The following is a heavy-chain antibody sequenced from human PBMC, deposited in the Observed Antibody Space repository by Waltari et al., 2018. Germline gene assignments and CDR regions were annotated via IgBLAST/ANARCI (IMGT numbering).Heavy chain of an antibody. Sequence: QVQLQQWGAGLLKPSETLSLTCAVYGGSFSGYYWSWIRQPPGKGLEWIGEINHSGSTNDNPSRKSRVTISVDTSKNQFSLKLSSVTAADTAVYYCARRNPYRGWFLGYWGQGTLVTVSS. CDR3: ARRNPYRGWFLGY. CDR1: GGSFSGYY. V-gene: IGHV4-34*01. CDR2: INHSGST. D-gene: IGHD5-12*01. J-gene: IGHJ4*02.